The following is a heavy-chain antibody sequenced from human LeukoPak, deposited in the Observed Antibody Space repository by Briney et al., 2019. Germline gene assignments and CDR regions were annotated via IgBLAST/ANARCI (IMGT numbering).Heavy chain of an antibody. CDR3: ARGPAPTMARGKTVRYYYYYMDV. CDR1: GGSISSSSYY. Sequence: SETLSLTCTVSGGSISSSSYYWGWIRQPPGKGLEWIGNIHYSGSTYYNPSLKSRVTISVDTSKNQFSLKLSSVTAADTAVYYCARGPAPTMARGKTVRYYYYYMDVWGKGTTVTISS. J-gene: IGHJ6*03. CDR2: IHYSGST. V-gene: IGHV4-39*07. D-gene: IGHD3-10*01.